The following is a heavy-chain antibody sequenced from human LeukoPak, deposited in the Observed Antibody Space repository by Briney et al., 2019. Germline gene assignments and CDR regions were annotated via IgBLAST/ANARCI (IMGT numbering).Heavy chain of an antibody. J-gene: IGHJ4*02. V-gene: IGHV3-49*04. CDR1: GFTFNNAW. Sequence: GGSLRLSCAASGFTFNNAWMSWVRQAPGKGLERVGFIRSKAYGGTTEYAASVKGRFTISRDDSKSIAYLQMNSLKTEDTAVYYCTRDRGDIVVVPAAMLGYFDYWGQGTLVTVSS. CDR3: TRDRGDIVVVPAAMLGYFDY. D-gene: IGHD2-2*01. CDR2: IRSKAYGGTT.